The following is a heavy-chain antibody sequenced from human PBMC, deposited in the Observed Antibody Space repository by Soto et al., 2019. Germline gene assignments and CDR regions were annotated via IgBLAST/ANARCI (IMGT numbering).Heavy chain of an antibody. CDR3: ARAKHKLLFGLVIRGEYYGMDV. V-gene: IGHV3-48*04. CDR2: ISRYSGTT. CDR1: GFSFSDYP. D-gene: IGHD3-3*01. J-gene: IGHJ6*02. Sequence: PGGSLRLSCAGSGFSFSDYPMNWVRQAPGKGLEWVSCISRYSGTTSYADSVKGRFTISKDNAKNTLSLQMNSLRAEDTAVYYCARAKHKLLFGLVIRGEYYGMDVRGQRTTVTVSS.